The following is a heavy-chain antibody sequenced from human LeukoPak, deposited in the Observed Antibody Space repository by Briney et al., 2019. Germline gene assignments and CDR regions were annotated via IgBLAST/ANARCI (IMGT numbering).Heavy chain of an antibody. CDR1: GGSISSYY. CDR2: IYYSGST. J-gene: IGHJ5*02. V-gene: IGHV4-59*01. Sequence: SEALSLTCTVSGGSISSYYWNWIRQPPGKGLEWIGYIYYSGSTNYNPSLKSRVTISLDTSKNQFSLNLTSVTAADTAVYYCARFTPQGYGWGGYNRFDPWGQGTLVTVSS. CDR3: ARFTPQGYGWGGYNRFDP. D-gene: IGHD3-16*01.